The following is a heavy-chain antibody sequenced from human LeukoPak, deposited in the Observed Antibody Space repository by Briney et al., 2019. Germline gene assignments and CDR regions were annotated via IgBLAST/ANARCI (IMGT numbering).Heavy chain of an antibody. CDR1: GDTLSSNSAA. J-gene: IGHJ4*02. V-gene: IGHV6-1*01. Sequence: SQTLSLTCALSGDTLSSNSAAWDWIRQSPSRGLEWLGRTYYRSKWYNDYAVSVKSRITINPDTSKNQFSLQLNSVTPEDTAVYYCARESGSSWSSYGFDYWGQGTLVTVSS. CDR3: ARESGSSWSSYGFDY. CDR2: TYYRSKWYN. D-gene: IGHD6-13*01.